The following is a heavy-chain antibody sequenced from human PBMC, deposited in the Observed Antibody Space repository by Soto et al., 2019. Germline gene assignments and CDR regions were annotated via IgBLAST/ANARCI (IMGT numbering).Heavy chain of an antibody. V-gene: IGHV3-33*08. D-gene: IGHD1-7*01. CDR1: GFTFSSYG. Sequence: GGSLRLSCAASGFTFSSYGMHWVRQAPGKGLEWVAVIWYDGSNKYYADSVKGRFTISRDNSKNTLYLQMNSLRAEDTAVYYCARGDGELRTLDYWGQGTLVTVSS. J-gene: IGHJ4*02. CDR2: IWYDGSNK. CDR3: ARGDGELRTLDY.